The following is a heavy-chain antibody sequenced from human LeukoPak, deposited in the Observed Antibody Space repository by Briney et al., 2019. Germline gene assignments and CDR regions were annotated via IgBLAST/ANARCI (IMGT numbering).Heavy chain of an antibody. J-gene: IGHJ4*02. CDR1: GFTFSSYG. D-gene: IGHD6-19*01. Sequence: PGGTLRLSCAASGFTFSSYGMSWVRQAPGKGLEWVSAISGSGGSTYYADSVKGRFTISRDNSKNTLYLQMSSLRAEDMAVYYCARSLRVAVAGYYFDYWGQGTLVTVSS. CDR3: ARSLRVAVAGYYFDY. CDR2: ISGSGGST. V-gene: IGHV3-23*01.